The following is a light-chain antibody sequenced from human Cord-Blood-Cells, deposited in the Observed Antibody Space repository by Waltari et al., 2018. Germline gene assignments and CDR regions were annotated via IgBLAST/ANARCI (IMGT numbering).Light chain of an antibody. V-gene: IGKV1-5*03. Sequence: DIQTTQSPSTLSASVGDRVTITCRASQSISSWLAWYQQKPGKAPKLLIYKASSLESGVPSRFSGSGSGTEFTLTISSLQPDDFATYYCQQYKSYYTFGQGTKLEIK. J-gene: IGKJ2*01. CDR1: QSISSW. CDR3: QQYKSYYT. CDR2: KAS.